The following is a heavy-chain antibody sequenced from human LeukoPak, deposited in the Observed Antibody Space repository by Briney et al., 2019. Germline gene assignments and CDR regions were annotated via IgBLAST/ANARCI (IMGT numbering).Heavy chain of an antibody. CDR3: ANHFACGSTTCPSFDD. J-gene: IGHJ4*02. CDR2: ISHSSYDI. V-gene: IGHV3-21*01. CDR1: GVAFGRYS. D-gene: IGHD2-2*01. Sequence: GGSLRLSCVASGVAFGRYSMNWVRQAPGKGLEWVSSISHSSYDIYYADAVKGRFTISRDNAKNSLSLQMNNLRVEDTAVYYCANHFACGSTTCPSFDDWGQGTLVTVSS.